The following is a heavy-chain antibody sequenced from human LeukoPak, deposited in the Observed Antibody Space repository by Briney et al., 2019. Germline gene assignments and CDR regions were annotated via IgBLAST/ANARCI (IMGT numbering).Heavy chain of an antibody. V-gene: IGHV3-33*01. CDR2: IWHDGSRK. Sequence: GGSLRPSCEVSGFSFTTHGFHWVRQAPGKGLEWVSVIWHDGSRKEYGASVRGLFTISSDNSKLYLQMNSLRAEDTAIYYCARDIGYSGFHLDYWGQGTPVTVSS. D-gene: IGHD5-12*01. J-gene: IGHJ4*02. CDR3: ARDIGYSGFHLDY. CDR1: GFSFTTHG.